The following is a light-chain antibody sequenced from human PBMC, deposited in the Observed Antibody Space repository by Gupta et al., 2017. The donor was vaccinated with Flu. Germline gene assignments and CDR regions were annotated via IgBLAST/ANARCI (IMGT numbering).Light chain of an antibody. Sequence: LSASVGDRVTITCRASQSISSYLNWYQQKPGKAPKLLIYAASSLQSGVPSRFSGSGSGTDFTLTISSLQPEDFATYYCQQSYSTPLTFGGGTKVEIK. V-gene: IGKV1-39*01. CDR1: QSISSY. CDR2: AAS. CDR3: QQSYSTPLT. J-gene: IGKJ4*01.